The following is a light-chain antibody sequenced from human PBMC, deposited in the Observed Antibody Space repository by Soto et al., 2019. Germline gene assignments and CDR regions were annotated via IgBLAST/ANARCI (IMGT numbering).Light chain of an antibody. V-gene: IGLV2-14*01. Sequence: QSALTQPASVSGSPGQSITISCTGTSRDVGGYKYVSWYQQHPGKAPKLMIYEVSYRPSGVSNRFSGSKSANTASLTISGLQAEDEADYYCSSYTSSSSLGVFGTGTKLTVL. J-gene: IGLJ1*01. CDR2: EVS. CDR3: SSYTSSSSLGV. CDR1: SRDVGGYKY.